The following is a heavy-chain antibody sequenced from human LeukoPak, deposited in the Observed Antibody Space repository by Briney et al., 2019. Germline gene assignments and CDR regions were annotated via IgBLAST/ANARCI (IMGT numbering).Heavy chain of an antibody. J-gene: IGHJ4*02. D-gene: IGHD1-26*01. Sequence: PSETLSLTCTVSGGSISSSSYYWGWIRQPPGKGLEWIGSIYYSGSTYYNPSLKSRVTISVDTSKNQFSLKLSSVTAADTAVYYCARQNGSYQRRFDYWGQGTLVTASS. V-gene: IGHV4-39*01. CDR1: GGSISSSSYY. CDR3: ARQNGSYQRRFDY. CDR2: IYYSGST.